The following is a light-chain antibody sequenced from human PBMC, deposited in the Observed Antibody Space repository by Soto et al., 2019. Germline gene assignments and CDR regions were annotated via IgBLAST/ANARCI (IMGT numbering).Light chain of an antibody. CDR1: SSVVGGYNY. J-gene: IGLJ1*01. CDR3: SSYTSSSTLYV. V-gene: IGLV2-14*01. Sequence: QSALTQPASVSGSPGQSITISCTGTSSVVGGYNYVSWYQQHPGKAPKLMIYDVSNRPSGVSNRFSGSKSGNTASLTISGLQADDEADYYCSSYTSSSTLYVFGTGTKVTVL. CDR2: DVS.